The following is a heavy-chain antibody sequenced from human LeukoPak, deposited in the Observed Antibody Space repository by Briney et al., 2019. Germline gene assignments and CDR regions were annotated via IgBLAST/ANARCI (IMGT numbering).Heavy chain of an antibody. V-gene: IGHV4-34*01. Sequence: SETLSLTCAVYGGSFSGYYWSWIRQPPGKGLEWIGEINHSGSTNYNPSLKSRVAISVDTSKNQFSLKLSSVTAADTAVYYCARTFEVAKYYYYYYYMDVWGEGTTVTVSS. CDR3: ARTFEVAKYYYYYYYMDV. CDR1: GGSFSGYY. J-gene: IGHJ6*03. D-gene: IGHD5-24*01. CDR2: INHSGST.